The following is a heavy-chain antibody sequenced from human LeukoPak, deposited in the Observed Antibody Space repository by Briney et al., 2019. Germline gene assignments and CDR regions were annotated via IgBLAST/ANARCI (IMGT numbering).Heavy chain of an antibody. D-gene: IGHD2-15*01. V-gene: IGHV3-15*01. CDR3: TTDEYCSGGSCYWFDP. Sequence: PGGSLRLSCAASGFTFSNAWMSWVRQAPGKGLXXXXRIKSKTDGGTTDYAAPVKGRFTISRDDSKNTLYLQMNSLKTEDTAVYYCTTDEYCSGGSCYWFDPWGQGTLVTVSS. CDR1: GFTFSNAW. J-gene: IGHJ5*02. CDR2: IKSKTDGGTT.